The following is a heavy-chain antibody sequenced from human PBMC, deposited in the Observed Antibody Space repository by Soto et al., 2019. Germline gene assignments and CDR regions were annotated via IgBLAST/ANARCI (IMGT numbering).Heavy chain of an antibody. V-gene: IGHV3-30*03. CDR1: GFSFSSYG. D-gene: IGHD3-22*01. Sequence: PGGSLRLSCAASGFSFSSYGMHWVRQAPGKGLEWVAVISYDGSNKYYADSVKGRFTISRDNSKNTLYLQMNSLRAEDTAVYYCALNTEIVVVISSGFDYWGQGTLVTVSS. CDR2: ISYDGSNK. J-gene: IGHJ4*02. CDR3: ALNTEIVVVISSGFDY.